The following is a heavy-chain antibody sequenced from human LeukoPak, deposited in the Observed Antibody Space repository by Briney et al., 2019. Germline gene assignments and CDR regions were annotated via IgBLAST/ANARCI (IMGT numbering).Heavy chain of an antibody. CDR3: AKDSFTTIVVVTNDAFDF. Sequence: GASVTVSCKTSGYTFTSHGISWVRQAPGQGLEYMGWISGYNDDTNYAQRFQGRLTMTKDTSTSTAYMELRSLTSDDTAVYYCAKDSFTTIVVVTNDAFDFWGQGTMVIVSS. V-gene: IGHV1-18*01. J-gene: IGHJ3*01. CDR2: ISGYNDDT. D-gene: IGHD3-22*01. CDR1: GYTFTSHG.